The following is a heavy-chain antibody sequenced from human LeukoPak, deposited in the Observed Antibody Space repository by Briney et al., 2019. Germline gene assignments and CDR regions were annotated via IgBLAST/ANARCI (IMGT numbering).Heavy chain of an antibody. CDR2: ISSSGRNI. CDR1: GFSFNNAW. Sequence: GGSLRLSCAASGFSFNNAWMAWVRQAPGKGLEWVSYISSSGRNIYYADSVKGRFTISRDNSKNTLYLQMNSLRAEDTAVYYCARSLYFDYWGQGTLVTVSS. V-gene: IGHV3-48*01. CDR3: ARSLYFDY. J-gene: IGHJ4*02.